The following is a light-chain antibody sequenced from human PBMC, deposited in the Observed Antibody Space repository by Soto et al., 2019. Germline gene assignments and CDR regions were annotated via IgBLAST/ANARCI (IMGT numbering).Light chain of an antibody. J-gene: IGLJ1*01. CDR2: EGS. V-gene: IGLV2-23*01. CDR1: SSDVGSYNL. Sequence: QSVLTQPASGSGSPGQSITISCTGTSSDVGSYNLVSWYQQHPGKAPKLMIYEGSKRPSAVSNRFSGSKSGNTASLTISGLQAEDEADYYCCSYAGSSTYVFGTGTKVT. CDR3: CSYAGSSTYV.